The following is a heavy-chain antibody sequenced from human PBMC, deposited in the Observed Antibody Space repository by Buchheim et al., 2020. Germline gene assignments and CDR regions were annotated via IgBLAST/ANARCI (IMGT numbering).Heavy chain of an antibody. D-gene: IGHD3-22*01. Sequence: EVQLVESGGGLVQPGGSLRLSCAASGFTFSSYWMHWVRQAPGKGLVCVARINSDGRNTTYADSVKGRFTISRDNAINTLYLQMKSLRAEDTAVYYCVTSGSYYYYAMDAWGQGTT. J-gene: IGHJ6*02. V-gene: IGHV3-74*01. CDR2: INSDGRNT. CDR1: GFTFSSYW. CDR3: VTSGSYYYYAMDA.